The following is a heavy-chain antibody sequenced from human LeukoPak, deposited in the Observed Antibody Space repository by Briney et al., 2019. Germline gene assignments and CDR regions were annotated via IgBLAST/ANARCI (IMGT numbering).Heavy chain of an antibody. V-gene: IGHV2-70*11. Sequence: SGPTLVNPTQTLTLTCTFSGFSLSTSGMCVSWIRQPPGKALEWLARIDWDDDKYYSTSLKTRLTISKDTSKNQVVLTMTNMDPVDTATYYCARTPYYYDSSGPDWYFDLWGHGTLVTVSS. CDR1: GFSLSTSGMC. D-gene: IGHD3-22*01. CDR3: ARTPYYYDSSGPDWYFDL. CDR2: IDWDDDK. J-gene: IGHJ2*01.